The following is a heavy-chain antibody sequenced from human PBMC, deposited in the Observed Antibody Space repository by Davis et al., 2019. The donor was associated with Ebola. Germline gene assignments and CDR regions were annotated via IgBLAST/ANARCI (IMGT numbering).Heavy chain of an antibody. CDR2: IGPSGNSF. CDR1: GFTFSDYY. D-gene: IGHD1-1*01. CDR3: AKSLNAGGIETYYFHN. J-gene: IGHJ4*02. V-gene: IGHV3-11*04. Sequence: PGGSLRLSCEVSGFTFSDYYMSWIRQAPGKELEWIAYIGPSGNSFYCADSVKGRFTISRDNSKNMLFLQMNSLRAEDTAVYYCAKSLNAGGIETYYFHNWGQGTLVTVS.